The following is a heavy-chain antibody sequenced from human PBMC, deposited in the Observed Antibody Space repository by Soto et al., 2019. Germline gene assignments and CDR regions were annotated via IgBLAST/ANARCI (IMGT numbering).Heavy chain of an antibody. CDR3: AREYSPGLFEY. CDR1: GYTFTNYY. D-gene: IGHD5-12*01. V-gene: IGHV1-46*01. Sequence: QVQLVQSGPEVKRPGASVKVSCKASGYTFTNYYLHWVRQAPGQGLEWMGFIFTGGGGPGYTQRFQARLTVTTDTSTSTVYMDLSSLRSEDTAMYYCAREYSPGLFEYWGQGTLVTVSS. J-gene: IGHJ4*02. CDR2: IFTGGGGP.